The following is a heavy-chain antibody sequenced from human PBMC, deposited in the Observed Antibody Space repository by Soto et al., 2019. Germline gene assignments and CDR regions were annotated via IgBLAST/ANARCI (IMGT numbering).Heavy chain of an antibody. Sequence: PGGPLRLSGSAAGFTFRSYWMGWVRQAPGRGLEWVANIKQDGSETYYVDSVEGRFTISRDNAKNSLRLQMNSLRAEDTAGYYCARDAYEIPNYYASNRIDIRSLGAALTISS. CDR1: GFTFRSYW. CDR3: ARDAYEIPNYYASNRIDI. D-gene: IGHD3-9*01. V-gene: IGHV3-7*01. J-gene: IGHJ6*02. CDR2: IKQDGSET.